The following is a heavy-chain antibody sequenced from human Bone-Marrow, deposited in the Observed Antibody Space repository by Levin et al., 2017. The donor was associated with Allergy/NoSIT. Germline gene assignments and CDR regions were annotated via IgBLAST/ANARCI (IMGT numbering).Heavy chain of an antibody. Sequence: GGSLRLSCAASGFTFSSYVMNWVRQAPGKGLEWVSTISGSGGSTYYAASVKGRLTTSRDNSKNTLYLQVNSPRAEDTAVYDCLGLGLVPTVTSSGYYCDNWGQGSLVTVSA. CDR2: ISGSGGST. CDR1: GFTFSSYV. J-gene: IGHJ4*02. CDR3: LGLGLVPTVTSSGYYCDN. V-gene: IGHV3-23*01. D-gene: IGHD4-17*01.